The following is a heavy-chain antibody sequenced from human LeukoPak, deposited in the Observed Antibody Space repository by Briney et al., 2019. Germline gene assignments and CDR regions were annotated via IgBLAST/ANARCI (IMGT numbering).Heavy chain of an antibody. D-gene: IGHD6-13*01. V-gene: IGHV3-23*01. J-gene: IGHJ5*02. CDR3: AKVGSSSRGENWFDP. Sequence: GGSLTLSCAASAFTFSSYAMSWVRQAPGKGLEWVSAISGSVGSIYYADSVKGRFTISRDNSKNTLYLQMNSLRAEDTAVYYCAKVGSSSRGENWFDPWGQGTLVTVSS. CDR2: ISGSVGSI. CDR1: AFTFSSYA.